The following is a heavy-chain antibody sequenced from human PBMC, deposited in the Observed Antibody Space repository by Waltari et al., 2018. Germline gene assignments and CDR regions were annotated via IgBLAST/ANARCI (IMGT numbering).Heavy chain of an antibody. CDR2: FYYSGST. J-gene: IGHJ6*03. D-gene: IGHD6-13*01. CDR1: GGSISSSSYY. V-gene: IGHV4-39*07. Sequence: QLQLQESGPGLVKPSETLSLTCTVSGGSISSSSYYWGWIRQPPGKGLEWIGSFYYSGSTYYNPSLKSRVTISVDTSKNQFSLKLSSVTAADTAVYYCARRAAIAATGPTYYMDVWGKGTTVTVSS. CDR3: ARRAAIAATGPTYYMDV.